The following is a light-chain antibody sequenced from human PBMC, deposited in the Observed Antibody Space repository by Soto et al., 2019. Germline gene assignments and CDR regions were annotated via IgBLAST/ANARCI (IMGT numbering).Light chain of an antibody. J-gene: IGLJ1*01. V-gene: IGLV2-11*01. Sequence: QSPLTQPPSVSGSPGQSVTISCTGTSSDIGGYNYVSWYQQLPGNAPKLMIYDVSKQPSGVPDRFSGSNSGNTASLTISGLQADDEADYYCCSYAGTTHVFGTGTKLTVL. CDR2: DVS. CDR1: SSDIGGYNY. CDR3: CSYAGTTHV.